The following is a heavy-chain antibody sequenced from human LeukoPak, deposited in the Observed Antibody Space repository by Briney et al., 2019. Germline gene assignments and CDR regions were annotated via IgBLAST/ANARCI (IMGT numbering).Heavy chain of an antibody. J-gene: IGHJ4*02. CDR3: ARGFYYASGSYNFDY. V-gene: IGHV4-61*02. D-gene: IGHD3-10*01. CDR2: IYTSGST. Sequence: SETLSLTYTVSGGSISSGNYYWSWIRQPAGKGLEWIGRIYTSGSTNFHPSLKSRVTISVDTSKNQFSLKLSSVTAADTAVYYCARGFYYASGSYNFDYWGQGTLVTVSS. CDR1: GGSISSGNYY.